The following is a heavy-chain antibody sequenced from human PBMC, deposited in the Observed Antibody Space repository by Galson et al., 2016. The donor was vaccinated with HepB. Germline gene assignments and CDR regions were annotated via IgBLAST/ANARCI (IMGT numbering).Heavy chain of an antibody. CDR3: ARALGHCGGDCIDAFDL. D-gene: IGHD2-21*02. CDR2: ISSSSLYI. V-gene: IGHV3-21*01. J-gene: IGHJ3*01. Sequence: SLRLSCAASGFPFSTYSLNWVRQAPGKGLEWVSFISSSSLYIYSADSVKGRFTISRDNARNSVYLHMSSLRADDTAVYYCARALGHCGGDCIDAFDLWGQGTMVTVSS. CDR1: GFPFSTYS.